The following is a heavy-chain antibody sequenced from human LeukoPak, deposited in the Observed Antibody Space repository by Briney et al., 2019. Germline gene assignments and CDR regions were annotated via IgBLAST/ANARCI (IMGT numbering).Heavy chain of an antibody. CDR2: ISGSGGST. CDR3: AKDPRIPPSQRRVVLEGAGDDY. CDR1: GFTLSSYA. Sequence: PGGSLRLSCAASGFTLSSYAMSWVRQAPGKGLEWVSAISGSGGSTYYADSVKGRFTISRDNSKNTLYLQMNSLRAEDTAVYYCAKDPRIPPSQRRVVLEGAGDDYWGQGTLVTVSS. V-gene: IGHV3-23*01. J-gene: IGHJ4*02. D-gene: IGHD1-26*01.